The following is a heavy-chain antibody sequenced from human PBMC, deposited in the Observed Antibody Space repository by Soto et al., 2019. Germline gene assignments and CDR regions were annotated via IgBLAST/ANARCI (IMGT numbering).Heavy chain of an antibody. V-gene: IGHV3-23*01. J-gene: IGHJ4*02. CDR1: GFTFSSYA. CDR2: ISGSGGST. D-gene: IGHD6-6*01. Sequence: GGSLRLSCAASGFTFSSYAMSWVRQAPGKGLEWVSAISGSGGSTYYADSVKGRFTISRDNSKNTLYLQMNSLRAEDTAVYYCEKNEYSSSSARYIDNWGQGTLVTVSS. CDR3: EKNEYSSSSARYIDN.